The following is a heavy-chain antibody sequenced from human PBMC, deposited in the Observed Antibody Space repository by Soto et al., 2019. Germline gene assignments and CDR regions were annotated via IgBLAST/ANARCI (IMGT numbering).Heavy chain of an antibody. V-gene: IGHV4-30-4*01. J-gene: IGHJ5*01. CDR3: ARVLMGTMIVSRIDP. Sequence: QVQLQESGPGLVKPSQTLSLTCTVSGGFISSGDYYWSWIRQPPGKGLEWIGYIYYSGSTYYNPSLKSRVTSSIATSLNQFSLKLTSATAADTAVYYCARVLMGTMIVSRIDPWGQGTLVPVSS. CDR1: GGFISSGDYY. D-gene: IGHD3-22*01. CDR2: IYYSGST.